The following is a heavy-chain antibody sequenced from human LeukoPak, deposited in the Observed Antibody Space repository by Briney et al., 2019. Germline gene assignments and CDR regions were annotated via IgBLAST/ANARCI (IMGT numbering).Heavy chain of an antibody. J-gene: IGHJ4*02. D-gene: IGHD2-15*01. CDR1: GYTFTSYY. V-gene: IGHV1-46*01. Sequence: ASVKVSCKASGYTFTSYYMHWVRQAPGQGLEWMGIINPSGGSTSYAQKFQGRVTMTRDTSTSTAYMELRSLRSDDTAVYYCARDCSGGSCYLYFDYWGQGTLVTVSS. CDR2: INPSGGST. CDR3: ARDCSGGSCYLYFDY.